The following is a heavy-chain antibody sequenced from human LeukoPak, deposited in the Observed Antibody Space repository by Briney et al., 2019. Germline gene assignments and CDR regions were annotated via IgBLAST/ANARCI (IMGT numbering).Heavy chain of an antibody. D-gene: IGHD1-1*01. V-gene: IGHV1-69*06. CDR2: IIPIFGTA. CDR1: GYTFTGYY. Sequence: SVKVSCKASGYTFTGYYMHWVRQAPGQGLEWMGGIIPIFGTANYAQKFQGRVTITADKSTSTAYMELSSLRSEDTAVYYCASSPGSTGYWGQGTLVTVSS. CDR3: ASSPGSTGY. J-gene: IGHJ4*02.